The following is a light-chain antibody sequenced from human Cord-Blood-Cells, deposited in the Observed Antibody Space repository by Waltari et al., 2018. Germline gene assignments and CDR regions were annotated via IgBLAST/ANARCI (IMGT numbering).Light chain of an antibody. J-gene: IGLJ1*01. Sequence: QSALTQPAYVSGPPGQSIPISRTGTNSAAGSYNLVSWYQQHPGKAPKLMIYEGSKRPSGVSNRFSGSNSGNTASLTISGLQAEDEADYYCCSYAGSSTYVFGTGTKVTVL. CDR1: NSAAGSYNL. CDR3: CSYAGSSTYV. V-gene: IGLV2-23*01. CDR2: EGS.